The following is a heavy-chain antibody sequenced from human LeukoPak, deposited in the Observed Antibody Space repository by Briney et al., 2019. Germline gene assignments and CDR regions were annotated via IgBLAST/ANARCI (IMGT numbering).Heavy chain of an antibody. V-gene: IGHV1-18*01. CDR2: ISAYNGNT. CDR1: GYTFTSYG. Sequence: GASVTVSCKASGYTFTSYGISWVRQAPGQGLAWMGWISAYNGNTNYAQKLQGRVTMTTDTSTSTAYMELRGLRSDDTAVYYCARAVSSERWDYYDGSGYYAPFYWGQGTLVTVSS. CDR3: ARAVSSERWDYYDGSGYYAPFY. J-gene: IGHJ4*02. D-gene: IGHD3-22*01.